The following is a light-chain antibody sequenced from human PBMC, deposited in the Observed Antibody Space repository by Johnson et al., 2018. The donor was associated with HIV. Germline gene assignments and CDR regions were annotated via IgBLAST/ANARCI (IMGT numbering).Light chain of an antibody. CDR1: SSNIGNNY. CDR3: GTWESSLTGVV. V-gene: IGLV1-51*02. CDR2: ENN. J-gene: IGLJ1*01. Sequence: HSVLTQPPSVSAAPGQKVTISCSGSSSNIGNNYVSWYQQFPGTAPKLLIYENNKRPSGIPDLFSGSKSGTSATLGITGLQTGDAADSSCGTWESSLTGVVFGTGTKVTVL.